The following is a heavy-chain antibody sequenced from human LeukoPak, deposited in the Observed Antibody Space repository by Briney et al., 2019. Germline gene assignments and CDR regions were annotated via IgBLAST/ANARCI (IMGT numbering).Heavy chain of an antibody. V-gene: IGHV4-39*01. J-gene: IGHJ4*02. CDR3: ARLPRDGYNYSSDY. D-gene: IGHD5-24*01. CDR1: GGSISSSSYY. CDR2: IYYSGST. Sequence: SETLSLTCTVSGGSISSSSYYWGWIRQPPGTGLEWIGSIYYSGSTYYNPSLKSRVTISVDTSKNQFSLKLSSVTAADTAVYYCARLPRDGYNYSSDYWGQGTLVTVSS.